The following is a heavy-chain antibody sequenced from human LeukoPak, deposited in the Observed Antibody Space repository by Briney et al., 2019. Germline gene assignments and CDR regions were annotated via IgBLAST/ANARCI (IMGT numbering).Heavy chain of an antibody. CDR3: ARRPIGGMDV. D-gene: IGHD3-10*01. CDR2: INHSGST. J-gene: IGHJ6*02. Sequence: SETLSLTCAVYGGSFSGYYWSWIRQPPGKGLEWIGEINHSGSTNYNPSLKSRVTISIDTSKNQFSLKLNSVTAADTAVYYCARRPIGGMDVWGQGTTVTVSS. CDR1: GGSFSGYY. V-gene: IGHV4-34*01.